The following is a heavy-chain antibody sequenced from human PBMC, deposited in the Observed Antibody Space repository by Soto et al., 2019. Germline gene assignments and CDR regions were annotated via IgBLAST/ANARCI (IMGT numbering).Heavy chain of an antibody. CDR3: ARDAAYYARRLGAFDI. V-gene: IGHV1-69*01. J-gene: IGHJ3*02. CDR2: IIPIFGTA. CDR1: GGTFSNYA. Sequence: QVQLVQSGAEVKKPGSSVKVSCKASGGTFSNYAISWVRQAPGQGLEWMGGIIPIFGTANYAQKFQGRVTITADESTSTAYMELSSLRSEDTAVYYCARDAAYYARRLGAFDIWGQGTMVTVSS. D-gene: IGHD3-22*01.